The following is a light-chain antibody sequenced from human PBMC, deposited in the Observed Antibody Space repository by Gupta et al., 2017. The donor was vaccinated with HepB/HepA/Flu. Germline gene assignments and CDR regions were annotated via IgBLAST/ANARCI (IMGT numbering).Light chain of an antibody. CDR3: NSRDSSGNPWV. J-gene: IGLJ3*02. V-gene: IGLV3-19*01. Sequence: SSELTQYPAVSVALGQTVRITCQGDSLRSYYASWYQQKPGQAPVLVIYGKNNRPSGIPDRFSGSSSGNTASLTITGAQAEDEADYYCNSRDSSGNPWVFGGGTKLTVL. CDR1: SLRSYY. CDR2: GKN.